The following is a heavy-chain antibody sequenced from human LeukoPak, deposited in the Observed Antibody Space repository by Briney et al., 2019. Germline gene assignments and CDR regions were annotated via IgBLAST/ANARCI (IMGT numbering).Heavy chain of an antibody. CDR1: GFTFSSYA. V-gene: IGHV3-23*01. CDR2: SGSGGST. J-gene: IGHJ4*02. D-gene: IGHD3-16*01. Sequence: GGSLRLSCAASGFTFSSYAMSWVRQAPGKGLEWVSASGSGGSTYYADSVKGRFTISRDNSKNTLYLQMNSLRAEDTAVYYCARGVGERARYYFDYWGQGTLVTVSS. CDR3: ARGVGERARYYFDY.